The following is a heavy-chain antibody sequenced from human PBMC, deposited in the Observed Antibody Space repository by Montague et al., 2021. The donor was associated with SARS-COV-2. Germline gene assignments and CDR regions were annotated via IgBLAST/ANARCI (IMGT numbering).Heavy chain of an antibody. J-gene: IGHJ4*02. CDR3: ARGHLSVSMIVVVFTSASCYFDY. V-gene: IGHV4-34*01. Sequence: SETLSLTCGVSGGSFGDDHWSWIRQPPGKGLEWIGDIKQSGSTNXNPSLKSRVTISVDTSKNQFSLKLTSVTAADTAVYFCARGHLSVSMIVVVFTSASCYFDYWGQGAQVAVSS. D-gene: IGHD3-22*01. CDR2: IKQSGST. CDR1: GGSFGDDH.